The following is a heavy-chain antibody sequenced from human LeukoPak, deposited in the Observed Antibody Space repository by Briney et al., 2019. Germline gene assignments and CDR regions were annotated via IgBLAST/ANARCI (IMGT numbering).Heavy chain of an antibody. D-gene: IGHD6-6*01. CDR3: ARRYGSSRPLIAARGNWFDP. CDR2: IYPGDSDT. V-gene: IGHV5-51*01. CDR1: GYSFTSYW. Sequence: GESLKISCKGSGYSFTSYWIGWVRQMPGKGLEWMGIIYPGDSDTRYSPSFQGQVTISADKSISTAYLQWSSLKASDTAMYYCARRYGSSRPLIAARGNWFDPWGQGTLVTVSS. J-gene: IGHJ5*02.